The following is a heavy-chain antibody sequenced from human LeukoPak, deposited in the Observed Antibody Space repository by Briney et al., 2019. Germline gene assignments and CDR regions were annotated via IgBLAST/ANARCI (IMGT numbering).Heavy chain of an antibody. CDR1: GFTFSSYA. V-gene: IGHV3-30-3*01. CDR2: ISYDGNNK. CDR3: ARDFLLSGSGSYLFDY. Sequence: GGSLRLSCAASGFTFSSYAMSWVRQAPGKGLEWVAVISYDGNNKYYADSVKGRFTISRDNSKNTLYVQMNSLRGEDTAVYYCARDFLLSGSGSYLFDYWGQGTLVTVSS. J-gene: IGHJ4*02. D-gene: IGHD3-10*01.